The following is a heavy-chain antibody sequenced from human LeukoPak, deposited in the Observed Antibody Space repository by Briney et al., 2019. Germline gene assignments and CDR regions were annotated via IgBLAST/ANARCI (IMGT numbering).Heavy chain of an antibody. CDR3: ATSGLESYYFDY. V-gene: IGHV3-21*01. J-gene: IGHJ4*02. D-gene: IGHD6-6*01. CDR2: ISSSSSYI. Sequence: GGSLRLSCAASGFTFGSYSMNWVRQAPGKGLEWVSSISSSSSYIYYADSVKGRFTISRDNAKNSLYLQMNSLRAEDTAVYYCATSGLESYYFDYWGQGTLVTVSS. CDR1: GFTFGSYS.